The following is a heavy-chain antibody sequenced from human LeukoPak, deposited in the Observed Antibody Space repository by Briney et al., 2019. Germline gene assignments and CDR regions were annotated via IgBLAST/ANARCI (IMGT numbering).Heavy chain of an antibody. Sequence: SETLSLTCTVSGGSISSSHYYWDWIRQPPGKGLEWIGNIYYSGSPYYNPSLKSPVTISMDTSKNQFSLNLTSVTAADTAVYYCARGAFDLWGRGTLVTVSS. J-gene: IGHJ2*01. CDR3: ARGAFDL. V-gene: IGHV4-39*07. CDR1: GGSISSSHYY. CDR2: IYYSGSP.